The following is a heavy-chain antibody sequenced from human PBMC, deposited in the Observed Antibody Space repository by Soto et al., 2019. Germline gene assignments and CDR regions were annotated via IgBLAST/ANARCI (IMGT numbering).Heavy chain of an antibody. CDR1: GYWFTAYW. CDR2: IYPDDSDT. CDR3: AGVRSNGGEGYFDD. V-gene: IGHV5-51*01. Sequence: GESLKISCKVSGYWFTAYWIAWVRQMPGKGLEWMGLIYPDDSDTRYSPSFQGQVTISADKSIYTAYLQWSSLRASDTAMYYCAGVRSNGGEGYFDDWGEGISVTVSS. J-gene: IGHJ4*02. D-gene: IGHD2-8*01.